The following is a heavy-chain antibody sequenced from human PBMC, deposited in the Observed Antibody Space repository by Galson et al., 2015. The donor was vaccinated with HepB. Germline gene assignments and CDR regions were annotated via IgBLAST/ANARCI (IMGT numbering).Heavy chain of an antibody. CDR2: FDPEDGET. J-gene: IGHJ6*02. Sequence: SVKVSCKVSGYTLTELSMHWVRQAPGKGLEWMGGFDPEDGETIYAQKFQGRVTMTEDTSTDTAYMELSSLRSEDTAVYYCATGRGAVAGGRARDYYYYGMDVWGQGTTVTVSS. V-gene: IGHV1-24*01. CDR1: GYTLTELS. D-gene: IGHD6-19*01. CDR3: ATGRGAVAGGRARDYYYYGMDV.